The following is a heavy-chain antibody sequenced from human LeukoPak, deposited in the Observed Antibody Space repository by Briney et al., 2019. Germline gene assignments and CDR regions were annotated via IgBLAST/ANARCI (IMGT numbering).Heavy chain of an antibody. J-gene: IGHJ4*02. CDR2: IYHSGNT. Sequence: SETLSLTCTVSGYSISTSYYWGWIRQPPGKGLEWIGSIYHSGNTYYNPSLKSRVTISVDTSKNQFSLKLNSVTAADTAVYFCARKGLRPLEWLSEYFFDYWGQGTLVSVAS. CDR1: GYSISTSYY. V-gene: IGHV4-38-2*02. CDR3: ARKGLRPLEWLSEYFFDY. D-gene: IGHD3-3*01.